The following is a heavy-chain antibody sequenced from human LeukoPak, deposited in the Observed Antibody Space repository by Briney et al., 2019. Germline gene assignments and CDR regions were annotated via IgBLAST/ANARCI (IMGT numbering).Heavy chain of an antibody. CDR1: GFTVSSNY. V-gene: IGHV3-66*01. CDR3: AKEAGYGSGSYCPVDYYDY. J-gene: IGHJ4*02. D-gene: IGHD3-10*01. CDR2: IYSGGNT. Sequence: PGGSLRLSCAASGFTVSSNYMSWVRQAPGKGLEWVSVIYSGGNTYYADSVKGRFTISRDNSKNTLYLQMNSLRAEDTAVYYCAKEAGYGSGSYCPVDYYDYWGQGTLVTVSS.